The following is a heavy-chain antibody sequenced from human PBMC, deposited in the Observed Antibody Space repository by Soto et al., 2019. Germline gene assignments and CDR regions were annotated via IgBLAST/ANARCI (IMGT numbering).Heavy chain of an antibody. CDR1: GYTFTSYG. D-gene: IGHD3-10*01. CDR3: AKGTVLLWFGDLSGKNWFDP. CDR2: ISAYNGNT. V-gene: IGHV1-18*03. Sequence: GASVKVSCKASGYTFTSYGISWVRQAPGQGLEWMGWISAYNGNTNYAQKLQGRVTMTTDTSASTAYMELSSLRSEDMAVYYCAKGTVLLWFGDLSGKNWFDPWGQGTLVTVSS. J-gene: IGHJ5*02.